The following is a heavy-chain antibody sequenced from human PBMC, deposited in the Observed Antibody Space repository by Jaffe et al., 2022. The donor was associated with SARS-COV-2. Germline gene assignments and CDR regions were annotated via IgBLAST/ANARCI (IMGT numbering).Heavy chain of an antibody. CDR3: ARVTVAAADFDL. CDR1: GFTFSSYW. V-gene: IGHV3-74*01. D-gene: IGHD6-19*01. CDR2: INSDGSST. Sequence: EVQLVESGGGLVQPGGSLRLSCAASGFTFSSYWMHWVRQAPGKGLVWVSRINSDGSSTSYADSVKGRFTISRDNARNTLYLQMNSLRAEDTAVYYCARVTVAAADFDLWGQGTLVTVSS. J-gene: IGHJ4*02.